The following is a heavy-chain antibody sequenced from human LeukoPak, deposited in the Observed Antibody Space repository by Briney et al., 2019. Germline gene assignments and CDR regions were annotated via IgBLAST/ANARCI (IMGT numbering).Heavy chain of an antibody. J-gene: IGHJ4*02. Sequence: GASVKVSCKASGGTFSSYAISWVRQAPGQGLEWMGGIIPIFGTANYAQKLQGRVTMTTDTSTSTAYMELRSLRSDDTAVYYCARGQTNYFDWLSSYFDYWGQGTLVTVSS. V-gene: IGHV1-69*05. CDR2: IIPIFGTA. CDR3: ARGQTNYFDWLSSYFDY. D-gene: IGHD3-9*01. CDR1: GGTFSSYA.